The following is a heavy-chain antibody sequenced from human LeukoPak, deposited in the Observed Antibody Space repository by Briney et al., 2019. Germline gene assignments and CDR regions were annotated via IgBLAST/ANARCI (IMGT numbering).Heavy chain of an antibody. CDR2: IIPIFGTA. V-gene: IGHV1-69*13. CDR3: ARDFPSHPTAFDI. CDR1: GGTFSSYA. Sequence: SVKVSCKASGGTFSSYAISWVRQAPGQGLEWMGGIIPIFGTANYAQKFQGRVTITADESTSTAYMELSSLRSEDTAVYYCARDFPSHPTAFDIWGQGTMVTVSS. D-gene: IGHD2/OR15-2a*01. J-gene: IGHJ3*02.